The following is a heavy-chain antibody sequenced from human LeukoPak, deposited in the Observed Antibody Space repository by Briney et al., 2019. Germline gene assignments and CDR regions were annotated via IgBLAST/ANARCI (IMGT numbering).Heavy chain of an antibody. D-gene: IGHD3-10*01. Sequence: ASVRVSCKASGYTFTNYGITWVRQAPGQGLEWMGWISVHNGNTNYAQKFQGRVTMTTHTSTSTAFMDLRSLRSDDTAVYYCARGIGSADYWGQGTLVTVSS. CDR2: ISVHNGNT. CDR3: ARGIGSADY. CDR1: GYTFTNYG. J-gene: IGHJ4*02. V-gene: IGHV1-18*01.